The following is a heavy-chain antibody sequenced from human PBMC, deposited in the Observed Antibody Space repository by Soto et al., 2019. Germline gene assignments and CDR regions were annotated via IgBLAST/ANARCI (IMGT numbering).Heavy chain of an antibody. CDR3: ARDGYCSGGICYSGY. V-gene: IGHV1-69*08. J-gene: IGHJ4*02. D-gene: IGHD2-15*01. CDR2: IIPILGIA. Sequence: QVQLVQSGAEVKKPGSSVKVSCKASGGTFSSYTISWVRQAPGQGLEWMGRIIPILGIANYAQKFQGRVTITADKSTSTAYMELSSVRSEDTAVYYCARDGYCSGGICYSGYWGQGTLVTVSS. CDR1: GGTFSSYT.